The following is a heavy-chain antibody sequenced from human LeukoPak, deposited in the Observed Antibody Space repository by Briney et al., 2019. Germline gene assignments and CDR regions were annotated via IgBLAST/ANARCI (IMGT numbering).Heavy chain of an antibody. CDR2: ISPYSGNT. D-gene: IGHD2-15*01. V-gene: IGHV1-18*01. J-gene: IGHJ4*02. CDR1: GYSFITYG. Sequence: ASVKVSCKASGYSFITYGIARVRQAPGQGLEWVGWISPYSGNTNYAEKLQGRVTMTTDTSTSTAYMELRSLRSDDTAVYHCAREGYCSGGSCYSGIIDYWGQGTLVTVSS. CDR3: AREGYCSGGSCYSGIIDY.